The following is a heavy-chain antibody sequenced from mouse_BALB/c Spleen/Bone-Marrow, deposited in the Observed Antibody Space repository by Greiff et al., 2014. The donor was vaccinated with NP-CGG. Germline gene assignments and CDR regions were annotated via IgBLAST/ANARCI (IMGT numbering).Heavy chain of an antibody. CDR2: INSDGGST. J-gene: IGHJ3*01. D-gene: IGHD1-1*01. CDR1: EYEFPSHD. Sequence: VQLQQSGGGLVQPGESLKLSCESNEYEFPSHDMSWVRKTPEKRLELAAAINSDGGSTYYPDTIERRFIISRDNSKKTLYLQMSSLRSEDTAFYYCARHGDYYGSSLFAYWGQGTLVTVSA. V-gene: IGHV5-2*01. CDR3: ARHGDYYGSSLFAY.